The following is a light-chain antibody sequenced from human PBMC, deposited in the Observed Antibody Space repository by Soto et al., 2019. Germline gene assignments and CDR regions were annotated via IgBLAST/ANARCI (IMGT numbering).Light chain of an antibody. CDR3: QQSSNWPLT. CDR1: QSVRSY. CDR2: DAS. V-gene: IGKV3-11*01. Sequence: EIVLTQSRATLSLSPGERAALSCRASQSVRSYLAWYQQKPGQAPRLLIYDASNRATGIPARFSGSGSGTDFTLTISSLEPEDFAVYYCQQSSNWPLTFGPGTKVDNK. J-gene: IGKJ3*01.